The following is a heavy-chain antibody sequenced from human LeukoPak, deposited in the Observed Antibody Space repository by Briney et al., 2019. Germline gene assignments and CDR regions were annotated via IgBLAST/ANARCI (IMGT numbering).Heavy chain of an antibody. V-gene: IGHV1-69*06. CDR3: ARAYCSSTSCLADAFDI. CDR2: IIPIFGTA. Sequence: SVKASCKASGGTFSSYAISWVRQAPGQGLEWMGGIIPIFGTANYAQKFQGRVTITADKSTSTAYMELSSLRSEDTAVYYCARAYCSSTSCLADAFDIWGQGTMVTVSS. CDR1: GGTFSSYA. J-gene: IGHJ3*02. D-gene: IGHD2-2*01.